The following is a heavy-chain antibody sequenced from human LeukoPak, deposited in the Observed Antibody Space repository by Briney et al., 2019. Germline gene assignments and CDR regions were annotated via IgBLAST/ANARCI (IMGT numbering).Heavy chain of an antibody. CDR3: ARSYYDFWSGYFDY. D-gene: IGHD3-3*01. V-gene: IGHV4-38-2*01. CDR2: IYYSGST. Sequence: PGGSLRLSCAASGFTFSSYAMSWIRQPPGKGLEWIGSIYYSGSTYYNPSLKSRVTISVDTSKNQFSLKLSSVTAADTAVYYCARSYYDFWSGYFDYWGQGTLVTVSS. J-gene: IGHJ4*02. CDR1: GFTFSSYA.